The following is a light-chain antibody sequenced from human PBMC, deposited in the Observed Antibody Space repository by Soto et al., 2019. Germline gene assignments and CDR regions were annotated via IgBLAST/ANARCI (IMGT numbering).Light chain of an antibody. Sequence: DIQMTQSPSTLPASAGDRVTITCRASETVSKSLNWYRQRPGRAPELLVYATSHLQNGVPSRFSGSGSGTAFTLAISSLQPEDFATYYCHQSYDMPPTFGQGTRVEI. CDR1: ETVSKS. J-gene: IGKJ1*01. CDR3: HQSYDMPPT. V-gene: IGKV1-39*01. CDR2: ATS.